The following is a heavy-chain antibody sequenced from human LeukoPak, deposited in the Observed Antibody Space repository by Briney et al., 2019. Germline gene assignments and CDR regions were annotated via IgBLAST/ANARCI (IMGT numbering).Heavy chain of an antibody. CDR2: ISSTGTTV. CDR1: GFSFSDYY. J-gene: IGHJ4*02. CDR3: ASTAVVATDH. D-gene: IGHD4-23*01. V-gene: IGHV3-11*01. Sequence: TGGSLSPSCAASGFSFSDYYMSWIRQAPGKGLEWVSYISSTGTTVYYADSVKGRFTISRDNDKNLLYLQMNSLRAEDTAVYYCASTAVVATDHWGQGPLLTVSS.